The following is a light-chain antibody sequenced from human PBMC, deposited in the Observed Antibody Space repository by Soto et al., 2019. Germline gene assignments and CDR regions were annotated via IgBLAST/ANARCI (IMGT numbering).Light chain of an antibody. J-gene: IGKJ4*02. V-gene: IGKV1-9*01. CDR3: QQSYHTLPLT. CDR2: GAS. CDR1: QGIRSY. Sequence: DIQLTQSPFFLSASVGDRVTITCRASQGIRSYLAWYQQRPGKAPELLIYGASTLRTGVASRFSGSGSGTEFTLTISSLQPEDFATYFCQQSYHTLPLTFGGGTKVE.